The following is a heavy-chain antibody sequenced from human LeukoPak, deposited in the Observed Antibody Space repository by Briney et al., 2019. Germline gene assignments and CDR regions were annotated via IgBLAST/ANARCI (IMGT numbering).Heavy chain of an antibody. J-gene: IGHJ4*02. Sequence: PSETLSLTCTVSGGSTSSYYWSWIRQPPGKGLEWIGYIYYSGSTNYNPSLKSRVTISVDTSKNQFSLKLSSVTAADTAVYYCARSPLMVYANDYWGQGTLVTVSS. D-gene: IGHD2-8*01. CDR3: ARSPLMVYANDY. CDR1: GGSTSSYY. V-gene: IGHV4-59*08. CDR2: IYYSGST.